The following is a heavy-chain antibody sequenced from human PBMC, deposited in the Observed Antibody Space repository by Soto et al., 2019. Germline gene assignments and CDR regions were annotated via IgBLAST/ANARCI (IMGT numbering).Heavy chain of an antibody. V-gene: IGHV3-7*01. CDR3: ARIPRTGTTSY. Sequence: EVQLVESGGGLVQPGGSLRLSCAASGFTFSSYWMKWVRQAPGKGLEWVANIKQDGSEKYYVDSVKGRFTISRDNAENSLYRQMNSLRAEDTAVYYCARIPRTGTTSYWGQGTLVTVSS. CDR2: IKQDGSEK. CDR1: GFTFSSYW. J-gene: IGHJ4*02. D-gene: IGHD1-7*01.